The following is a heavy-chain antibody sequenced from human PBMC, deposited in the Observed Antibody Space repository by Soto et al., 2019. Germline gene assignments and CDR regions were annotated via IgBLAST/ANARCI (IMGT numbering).Heavy chain of an antibody. CDR2: ISAYNGNT. J-gene: IGHJ3*02. Sequence: ASVKVSCKASGYTFTSYGISWVRQAPGQGLEWMGWISAYNGNTNYAQKLQGRVTMTTDTSTSTAYMELRSLRSDDTAVYYCARDAFTSFMTTVTGDASDIWGQGTMVTVSS. D-gene: IGHD4-17*01. CDR3: ARDAFTSFMTTVTGDASDI. CDR1: GYTFTSYG. V-gene: IGHV1-18*01.